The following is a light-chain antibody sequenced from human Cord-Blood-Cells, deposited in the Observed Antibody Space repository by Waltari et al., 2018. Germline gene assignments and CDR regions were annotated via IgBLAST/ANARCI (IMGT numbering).Light chain of an antibody. CDR1: QSVSSN. V-gene: IGKV3-15*01. Sequence: EIVMTQTPATLSVSPGERATLSCRASQSVSSNLAWYQQKPGQAPRLLIYGASTRATGSPARFSCSGSGTEFTLTISSLQSEDFAVYDCQQYNNWPRWTFGQGAKVEIK. CDR3: QQYNNWPRWT. J-gene: IGKJ1*01. CDR2: GAS.